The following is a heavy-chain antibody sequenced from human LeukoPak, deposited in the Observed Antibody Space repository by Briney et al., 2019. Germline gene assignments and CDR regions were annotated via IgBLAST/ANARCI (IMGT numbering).Heavy chain of an antibody. CDR3: ARQSTATTAFDF. CDR1: GFPPSDHF. D-gene: IGHD1-14*01. Sequence: GGSLRLSCAASGFPPSDHFMVWIRQAPGKGLEWISYISTVSTYINYADSVRGRFTTSRDNAKHSLYLQMNDLRPDDTAVYFCARQSTATTAFDFWGQGTLVTVSS. J-gene: IGHJ4*02. V-gene: IGHV3-11*03. CDR2: ISTVSTYI.